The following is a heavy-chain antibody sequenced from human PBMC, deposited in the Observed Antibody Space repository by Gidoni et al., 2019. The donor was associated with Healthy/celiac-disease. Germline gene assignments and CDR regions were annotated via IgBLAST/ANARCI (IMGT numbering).Heavy chain of an antibody. CDR1: GFTFSSYG. Sequence: QVQLVESGGGVVQPGRSLRLSCAASGFTFSSYGMHWVRQAPGKGLEWVAVIWYDGSNKYYADSVKGRFTISRDNSKNTLYLQMNSLRAEDTAVYYCAREAFKASWPTFDYWGQGTLVTVSS. D-gene: IGHD2-2*01. V-gene: IGHV3-33*01. CDR2: IWYDGSNK. CDR3: AREAFKASWPTFDY. J-gene: IGHJ4*02.